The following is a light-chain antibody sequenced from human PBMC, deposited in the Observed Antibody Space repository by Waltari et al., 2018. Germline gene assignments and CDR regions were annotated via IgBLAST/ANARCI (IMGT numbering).Light chain of an antibody. J-gene: IGLJ6*01. CDR3: SSYTSSSTHNV. V-gene: IGLV2-14*03. Sequence: QSALTQPASVSGSPGQSITISCTGTSSDVGGYNYVSRYQQHPGKAPKLMIYDVSKRPSGVPNRFSGCKSGNTASLTISELQAEDEADYYCSSYTSSSTHNVFGNGTKVTVL. CDR1: SSDVGGYNY. CDR2: DVS.